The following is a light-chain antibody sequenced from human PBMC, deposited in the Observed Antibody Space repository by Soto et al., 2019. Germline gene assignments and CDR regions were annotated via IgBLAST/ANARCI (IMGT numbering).Light chain of an antibody. V-gene: IGKV3D-11*03. Sequence: ETVLTQSQATLSLSPGERATLSCTASQSVRCNLAWYQHKPGQAPRLLIYDASNRATGIPGRFSGSGSGTDFTLTISNLEPEYFAVYYCQQRDNWTWTFGQGAKVEIK. CDR3: QQRDNWTWT. CDR2: DAS. J-gene: IGKJ1*01. CDR1: QSVRCN.